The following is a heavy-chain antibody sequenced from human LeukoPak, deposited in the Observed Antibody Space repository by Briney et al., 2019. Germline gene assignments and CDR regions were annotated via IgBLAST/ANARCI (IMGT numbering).Heavy chain of an antibody. CDR1: GFTFSSYG. V-gene: IGHV3-30*18. Sequence: GGSLRLSCAASGFTFSSYGMHWVRQAPGKGLQREAVISYDGSNKYYADSVKGRFTISRDNSKNTLYLQMNSLRAEDTAVYYCAKDRGRSSGWFHFDYWGQGTLVTVSS. J-gene: IGHJ4*02. D-gene: IGHD6-19*01. CDR2: ISYDGSNK. CDR3: AKDRGRSSGWFHFDY.